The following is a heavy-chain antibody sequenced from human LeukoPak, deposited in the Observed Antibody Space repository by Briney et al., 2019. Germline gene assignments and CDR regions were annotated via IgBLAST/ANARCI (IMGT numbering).Heavy chain of an antibody. Sequence: PSETLSLTCAVSGGSISSSNWWSWVRQPPGKGLEWIGEIYHSGSTNYNPSLKSRVTISVDTSRNQFSLKLSSVTAADTAVYYCVRGGYRFDPWGQGILVTVSS. V-gene: IGHV4-4*02. J-gene: IGHJ5*02. CDR2: IYHSGST. D-gene: IGHD1-1*01. CDR3: VRGGYRFDP. CDR1: GGSISSSNW.